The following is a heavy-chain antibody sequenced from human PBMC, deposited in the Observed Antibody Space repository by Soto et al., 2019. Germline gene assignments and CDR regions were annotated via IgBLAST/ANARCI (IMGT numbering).Heavy chain of an antibody. J-gene: IGHJ6*02. D-gene: IGHD3-10*01. CDR3: AIWYGPGSYYYGANYYYGMDV. CDR2: IIPIFGTA. Sequence: ASVKVSCKASGGTFSSYAISWVRQAPGQGLEWMGGIIPIFGTANYAQKFQGRVTITADKSTSTAYMELSSLRSEDTAVYYYAIWYGPGSYYYGANYYYGMDVWGQGTTVTVSS. CDR1: GGTFSSYA. V-gene: IGHV1-69*06.